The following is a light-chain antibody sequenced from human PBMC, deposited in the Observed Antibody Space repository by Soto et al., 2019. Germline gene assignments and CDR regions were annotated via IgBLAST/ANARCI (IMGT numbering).Light chain of an antibody. J-gene: IGKJ2*01. CDR3: QHYNNWPPYT. CDR2: GAS. Sequence: EIGMKQSPDTLSVSPGERATLSCRASQRISSNLAWYQQKPGQAPRLLIYGASTRATGVPARFSGSGSETDFTLTISNLQSEDCAVYYCQHYNNWPPYTFGQGTKVDIK. V-gene: IGKV3D-15*01. CDR1: QRISSN.